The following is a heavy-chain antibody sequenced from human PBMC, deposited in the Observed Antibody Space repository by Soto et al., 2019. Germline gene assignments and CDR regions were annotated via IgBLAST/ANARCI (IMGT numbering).Heavy chain of an antibody. D-gene: IGHD3-3*01. CDR3: ARGPPFLP. CDR2: IYHSGST. J-gene: IGHJ5*02. Sequence: PSETLSVPWAVSGGSISSGGYSWSWNRKQPGKGLEWIGYIYHSGSTYYNPSIKSRVTISVDRSKNQFSLKLSSVTASATAVYYCARGPPFLPWGQGTLVTVSS. CDR1: GGSISSGGYS. V-gene: IGHV4-30-2*01.